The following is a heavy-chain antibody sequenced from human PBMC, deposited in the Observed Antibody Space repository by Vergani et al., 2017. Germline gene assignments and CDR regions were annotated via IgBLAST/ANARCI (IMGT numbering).Heavy chain of an antibody. J-gene: IGHJ4*02. V-gene: IGHV3-74*03. CDR1: GFSFNSYW. D-gene: IGHD3-3*01. Sequence: DVHLAESGGGFFQPGGSLRLSCSASGFSFNSYWMHWVRQVPGKGLLWVSRIKSDGRITAYADSVKGRLTISRDNAQNTLYLQMNSLRAEDTAVYYWAKSYDFWSGYYTDYWGQGTLVTVSS. CDR3: AKSYDFWSGYYTDY. CDR2: IKSDGRIT.